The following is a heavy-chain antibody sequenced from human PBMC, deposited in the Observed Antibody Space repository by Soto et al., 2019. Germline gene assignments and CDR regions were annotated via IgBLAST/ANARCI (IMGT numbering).Heavy chain of an antibody. J-gene: IGHJ6*03. CDR2: IYYSGST. CDR3: ARLPAAIESYYYYYYMDV. V-gene: IGHV4-39*01. D-gene: IGHD2-2*01. CDR1: GGSISSSSYY. Sequence: SETLSLTCTVSGGSISSSSYYWGWIRQPPGKGLEWIGSIYYSGSTYYNPSLKSRVTISVDTSKNQFSLKLSSVTAADTAVYYCARLPAAIESYYYYYYMDVWGKGTTVTVSS.